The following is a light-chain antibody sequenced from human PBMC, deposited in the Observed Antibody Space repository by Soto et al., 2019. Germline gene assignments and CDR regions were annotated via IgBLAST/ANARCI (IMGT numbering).Light chain of an antibody. J-gene: IGKJ4*01. CDR1: QDISNY. Sequence: DIQMTQSPSSLSASVGDRVTITCQASQDISNYLNWYQQKSGKAPKLLIYDASNLETGVPSRFSGSGSGTDFTIPISSLQPEDIATYSCQQYDNLPPSLTFGGGTKVEIK. CDR2: DAS. V-gene: IGKV1-33*01. CDR3: QQYDNLPPSLT.